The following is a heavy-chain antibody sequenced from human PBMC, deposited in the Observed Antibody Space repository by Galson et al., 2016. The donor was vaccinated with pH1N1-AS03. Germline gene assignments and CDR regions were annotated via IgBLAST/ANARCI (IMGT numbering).Heavy chain of an antibody. V-gene: IGHV1-69*13. D-gene: IGHD1-1*01. Sequence: SVKVSCKASGGKFSSYAISWVRQAPGQGLEWMGGIIGMFGTTNYAQRFQGRVTITADETTSTAYMDLSNLKSEDTAVYYCAKSPGYKLRPPCHPGGQGTLVTVSS. CDR1: GGKFSSYA. CDR2: IIGMFGTT. CDR3: AKSPGYKLRPPCHP. J-gene: IGHJ5*02.